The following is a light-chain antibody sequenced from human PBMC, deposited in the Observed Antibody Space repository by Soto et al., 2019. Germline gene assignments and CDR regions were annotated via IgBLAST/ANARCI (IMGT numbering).Light chain of an antibody. Sequence: EVVITQSPATLSVSPGERATLSCSASQSISNQLAWYQQRPGQAPRLLISGASTRATGIPARFSGSGSGTEFTLTISSLQSEDSAVYYCQQYNKWPPITFGQGTRLEIK. CDR3: QQYNKWPPIT. CDR2: GAS. CDR1: QSISNQ. J-gene: IGKJ5*01. V-gene: IGKV3-15*01.